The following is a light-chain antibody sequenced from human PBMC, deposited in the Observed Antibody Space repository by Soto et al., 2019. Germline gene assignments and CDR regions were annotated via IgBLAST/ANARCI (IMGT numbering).Light chain of an antibody. V-gene: IGKV3-11*01. J-gene: IGKJ4*01. CDR2: DAS. CDR1: ENLRTF. CDR3: QQRSIWPLT. Sequence: EIVMTQSPATLSLSPGERATLSCRATENLRTFLAWYQQKSGKAPKFLIYDASSRATGIADRFSGSGSGTDFTLTISNLQPEDSAVYYCQQRSIWPLTFGGGTKVDI.